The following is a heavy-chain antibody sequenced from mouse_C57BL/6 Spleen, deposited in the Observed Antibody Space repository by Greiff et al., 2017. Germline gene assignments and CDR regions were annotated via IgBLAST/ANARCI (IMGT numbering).Heavy chain of an antibody. CDR2: IDPENGDT. CDR1: GFNIKDDY. Sequence: VQLKQSGAELVRPGASVKLSCTASGFNIKDDYMHWVKQRPEQGLEWIGWIDPENGDTEYASKFQGKATITADTSSNTAYLQLSSLTSEDTAVYYCTFYDAAPYWGQGTLVTVSA. D-gene: IGHD2-3*01. J-gene: IGHJ3*01. CDR3: TFYDAAPY. V-gene: IGHV14-4*01.